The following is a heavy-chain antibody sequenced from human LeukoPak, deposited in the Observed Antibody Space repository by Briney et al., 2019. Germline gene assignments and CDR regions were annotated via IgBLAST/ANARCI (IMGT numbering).Heavy chain of an antibody. CDR2: IYHSGST. CDR1: GGSISSSNW. CDR3: ARVQGSGLNNWFDP. V-gene: IGHV4-4*02. J-gene: IGHJ5*02. D-gene: IGHD3-10*01. Sequence: SETLSLTCAVSGGSISSSNWWSWVRQPPGKGLEWIGEIYHSGSTNYNPSLKSRVTISVDKSKNQFSLKLSSVTAADTAVYYCARVQGSGLNNWFDPWGQGTLVTVSS.